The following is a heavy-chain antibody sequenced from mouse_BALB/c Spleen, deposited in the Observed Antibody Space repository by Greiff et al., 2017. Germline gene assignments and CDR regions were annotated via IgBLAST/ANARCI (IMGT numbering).Heavy chain of an antibody. J-gene: IGHJ4*01. CDR1: GFTFSSYT. D-gene: IGHD1-2*01. CDR2: ISSGGSYT. CDR3: TREGDHYYGYSAMDY. Sequence: EVKLVESGGGLVQPGGSRKLSCAASGFTFSSYTMSWVRQTPEKRLEWVATISSGGSYTYYPDSVKGRFTISRDNAKNTLYLQMSSLKSEDTAMYYCTREGDHYYGYSAMDYWGQGTSVTVSS. V-gene: IGHV5-6-4*01.